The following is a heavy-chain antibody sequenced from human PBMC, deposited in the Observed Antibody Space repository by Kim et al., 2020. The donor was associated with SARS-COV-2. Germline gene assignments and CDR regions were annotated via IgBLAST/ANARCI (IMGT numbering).Heavy chain of an antibody. CDR3: AKEGTTLNLFDF. CDR1: GFGFSSYG. V-gene: IGHV3-30*18. Sequence: GRSLRLSCAASGFGFSSYGMHWVRQAPGKGLDWVAVISHDGSNKYYADSVKGRFTISKDSSKNTLHLQMNSLRAEDTAVYYCAKEGTTLNLFDFWGQGTLVTVSS. J-gene: IGHJ4*02. CDR2: ISHDGSNK. D-gene: IGHD1-1*01.